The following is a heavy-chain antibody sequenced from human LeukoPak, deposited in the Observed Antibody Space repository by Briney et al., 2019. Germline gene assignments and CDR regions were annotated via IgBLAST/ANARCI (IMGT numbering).Heavy chain of an antibody. CDR2: ISGSGDST. J-gene: IGHJ6*03. CDR3: AREPVRMRFMDV. CDR1: GFTFSSYA. V-gene: IGHV3-23*01. Sequence: GGSLRLSCAISGFTFSSYAMSWVRQAPGKGLEWVSVISGSGDSTYYADSVKGRFTISRDNSKNTLYLQMNSLRAEDTAVYYCAREPVRMRFMDVWGKGTTVTVSS.